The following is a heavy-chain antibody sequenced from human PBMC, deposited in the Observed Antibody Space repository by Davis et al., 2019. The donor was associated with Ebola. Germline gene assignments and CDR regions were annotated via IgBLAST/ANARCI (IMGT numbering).Heavy chain of an antibody. V-gene: IGHV4-59*01. J-gene: IGHJ4*02. CDR1: GGSITSYY. Sequence: SETLSLTCTVSGGSITSYYWSWIRQPPGKGLEWIGYIYYSGRTSYNPSLESRVTISVDTSKNQFSLKLSSMTIADTAVYYCAREGGNSYFDYWGQGTLVTVSS. CDR3: AREGGNSYFDY. CDR2: IYYSGRT. D-gene: IGHD4-23*01.